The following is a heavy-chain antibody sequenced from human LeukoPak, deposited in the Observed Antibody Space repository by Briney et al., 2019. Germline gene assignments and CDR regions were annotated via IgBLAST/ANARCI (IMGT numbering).Heavy chain of an antibody. CDR1: GFTFSSYE. CDR3: ARDGTPNYSSGWVYMDV. Sequence: GGSLRLSCAASGFTFSSYEMNWVRQAPGKGLEWVSYIGSSDSTTHYADSVKGRFIISRDNAKNSLYLQMNSLRVEDTAVYYCARDGTPNYSSGWVYMDVWGEGTTVTISS. V-gene: IGHV3-48*03. D-gene: IGHD6-25*01. CDR2: IGSSDSTT. J-gene: IGHJ6*03.